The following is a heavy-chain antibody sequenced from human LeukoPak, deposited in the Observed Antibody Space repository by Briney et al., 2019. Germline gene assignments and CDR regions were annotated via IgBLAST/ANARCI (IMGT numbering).Heavy chain of an antibody. V-gene: IGHV3-48*03. CDR3: ARGYSGYDSHAFDI. CDR1: GFTFNNYA. Sequence: GGFLRLSCAASGFTFNNYAMNWVRQAPGKGLEWVSYISSSGSTIYYADSVKGRFTISRDNAKNSLYLQMNSLRAEDTAVYYCARGYSGYDSHAFDIWGQGTMVTVSS. CDR2: ISSSGSTI. D-gene: IGHD5-12*01. J-gene: IGHJ3*02.